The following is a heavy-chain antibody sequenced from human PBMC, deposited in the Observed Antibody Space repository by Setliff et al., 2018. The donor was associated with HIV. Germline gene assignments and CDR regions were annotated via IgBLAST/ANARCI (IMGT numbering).Heavy chain of an antibody. Sequence: KASETLSLTCSVSGGSISSSGYYWAWIRQPPGKGLEWIGSIYYSGNTYYNPSVKSRVTISVDTFNNQFSLRLSSVTAADTAVYYCSRAIVAVTAIDHYYYGMDVWGQGTTVTVSS. J-gene: IGHJ6*02. D-gene: IGHD2-21*02. CDR1: GGSISSSGYY. V-gene: IGHV4-39*07. CDR2: IYYSGNT. CDR3: SRAIVAVTAIDHYYYGMDV.